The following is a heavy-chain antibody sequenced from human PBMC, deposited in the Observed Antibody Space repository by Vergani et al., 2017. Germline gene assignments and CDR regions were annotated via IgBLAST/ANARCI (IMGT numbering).Heavy chain of an antibody. CDR2: IYTSGST. D-gene: IGHD5-24*01. CDR1: GGSISSGSYY. J-gene: IGHJ5*02. Sequence: QVQLQESGPGLVKPSQTLSLTCTVSGGSISSGSYYWSWIRQPAGKGLEWIGRIYTSGSTNYNPALKSRVTISVDTSKNQFPLKLSSVTAADTAVYYCARDRDGYNYLWGQGTLVTVSS. V-gene: IGHV4-61*02. CDR3: ARDRDGYNYL.